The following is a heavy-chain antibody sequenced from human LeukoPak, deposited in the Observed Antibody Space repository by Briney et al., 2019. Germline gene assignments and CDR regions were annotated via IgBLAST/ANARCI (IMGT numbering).Heavy chain of an antibody. V-gene: IGHV3-23*01. CDR3: AKDRSCSGSSCNVGS. Sequence: GWSLRLSCAASGFTVSGNYMSWVRQAPGKGPEWVSAISGSGGSTFYADSVKGRFTISRDNSKNTLFLQMNGLRAEDTAVYYCAKDRSCSGSSCNVGSWGQGTMVTVSS. CDR1: GFTVSGNY. D-gene: IGHD2-2*01. CDR2: ISGSGGST. J-gene: IGHJ3*01.